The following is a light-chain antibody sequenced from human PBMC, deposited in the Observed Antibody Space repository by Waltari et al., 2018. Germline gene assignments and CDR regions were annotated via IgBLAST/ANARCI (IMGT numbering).Light chain of an antibody. CDR1: ATDIGGYNY. V-gene: IGLV2-14*03. Sequence: QSALTQPASVSGSPGQSITISCTGPATDIGGYNYVSWYQQHPGKAPKLVIFDVSSRPSGISYRFSASKFGNTASLTISGLQPDDEADYYCCSFTSSSTWVFGGGTKLTVL. CDR2: DVS. CDR3: CSFTSSSTWV. J-gene: IGLJ3*02.